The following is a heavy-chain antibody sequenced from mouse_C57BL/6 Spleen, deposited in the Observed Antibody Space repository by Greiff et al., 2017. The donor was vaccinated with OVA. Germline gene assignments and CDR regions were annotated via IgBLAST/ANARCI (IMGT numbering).Heavy chain of an antibody. CDR3: ARPGSSYDAMDY. D-gene: IGHD1-1*01. Sequence: LVESGPELVKPGASVKISCKASGYAFSSSWMNWVKQRPGKGLVWIGRIYPGDGDTNYNGKFKGKATLTADKSSSTAYMQLSRLTSEDSAVYFCARPGSSYDAMDYWGQGTSVTVSS. V-gene: IGHV1-82*01. CDR2: IYPGDGDT. CDR1: GYAFSSSW. J-gene: IGHJ4*01.